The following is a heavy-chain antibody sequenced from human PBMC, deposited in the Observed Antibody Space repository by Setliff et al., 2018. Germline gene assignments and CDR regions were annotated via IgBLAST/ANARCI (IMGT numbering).Heavy chain of an antibody. CDR2: ISSSSSTI. Sequence: AGGSLRLSCAASGFTFSSYSMNWVRQAPGKGLEWVSYISSSSSTIYYADSVKVRFTISRDNAKNSLYLQMNSLRAEDTAVYYCARSRGGLLWFGNCDYWGQGTLVTVSS. J-gene: IGHJ4*02. V-gene: IGHV3-48*01. D-gene: IGHD3-10*01. CDR3: ARSRGGLLWFGNCDY. CDR1: GFTFSSYS.